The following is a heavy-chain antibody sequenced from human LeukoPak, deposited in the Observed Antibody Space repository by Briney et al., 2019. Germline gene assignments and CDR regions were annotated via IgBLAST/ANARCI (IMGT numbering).Heavy chain of an antibody. CDR2: IYYSGIT. CDR1: GGSISSYY. V-gene: IGHV4-59*01. J-gene: IGHJ6*02. D-gene: IGHD3-3*01. CDR3: ARSTYYDFWSGYYKPNYYYGMDV. Sequence: PSETLSLTCTVSGGSISSYYWSWIRQPPGKGLEWIGYIYYSGITNYNPSLKSRVTISVDTSKNQFSLKLSSVTAADTAVYYCARSTYYDFWSGYYKPNYYYGMDVWGQGTTVTVSS.